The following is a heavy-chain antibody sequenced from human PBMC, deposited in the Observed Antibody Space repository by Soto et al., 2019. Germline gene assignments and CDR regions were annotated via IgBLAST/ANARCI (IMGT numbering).Heavy chain of an antibody. V-gene: IGHV1-2*02. CDR3: AGDPPHYDFWSGYVPPDYYYYGMDV. CDR2: INPNSGGT. J-gene: IGHJ6*02. D-gene: IGHD3-3*01. CDR1: GYTFTGYY. Sequence: ASVKVSCKASGYTFTGYYMHWVRQAPGQGLEWMGWINPNSGGTNYAQKFQGRVTMTRDTSISTAYMELSRLRSDDTAVYYCAGDPPHYDFWSGYVPPDYYYYGMDVWGQGTTVTVSS.